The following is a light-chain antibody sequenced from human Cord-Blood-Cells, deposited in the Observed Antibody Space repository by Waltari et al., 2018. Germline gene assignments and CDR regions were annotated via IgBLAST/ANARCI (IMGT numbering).Light chain of an antibody. Sequence: QSALTQPASVSGSPGQSITISCTGTSSDVGAYNYVSWHQQHPGKAPKLMIYEVSNRPSGVSNRFSGSKSGNTASLTISGLQAEDEADYYCSSYTSSSTSNYVFGTGTKVTVL. CDR2: EVS. CDR3: SSYTSSSTSNYV. J-gene: IGLJ1*01. V-gene: IGLV2-14*01. CDR1: SSDVGAYNY.